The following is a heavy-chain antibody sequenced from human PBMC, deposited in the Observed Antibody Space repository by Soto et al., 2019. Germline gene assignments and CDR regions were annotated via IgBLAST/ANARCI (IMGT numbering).Heavy chain of an antibody. CDR2: IRSKANNYAT. CDR1: GFTFSGSA. V-gene: IGHV3-73*01. Sequence: EVQLVESGGGLVQPGGSLKLSCAASGFTFSGSAMHWVRQASGKGLEWLGRIRSKANNYATAYAASVQGRFTISRXXXXXXXXXXXXXXXXXXXXXXXXXXXXXXTXYWGQGTLVTVSS. J-gene: IGHJ4*02. CDR3: XXXXXXTXY.